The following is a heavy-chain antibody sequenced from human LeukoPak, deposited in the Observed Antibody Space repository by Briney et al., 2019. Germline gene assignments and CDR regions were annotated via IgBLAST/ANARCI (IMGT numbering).Heavy chain of an antibody. CDR1: GITASSYA. CDR3: AKDPNGDYIGAFDM. CDR2: ISGSGDRT. J-gene: IGHJ3*02. V-gene: IGHV3-23*01. Sequence: GGCLRLSCAASGITASSYAMTWVRQAPGKGLEWVSYISGSGDRTIYADSVKGRFTISRDNFKNTLYLQMNSLRAEDTALYHCAKDPNGDYIGAFDMWGQGTMVTVSS. D-gene: IGHD4-17*01.